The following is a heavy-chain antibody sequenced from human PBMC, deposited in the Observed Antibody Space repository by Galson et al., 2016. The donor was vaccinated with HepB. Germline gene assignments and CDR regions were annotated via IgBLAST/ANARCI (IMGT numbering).Heavy chain of an antibody. D-gene: IGHD3-16*02. CDR1: GGSISSTNW. CDR2: IYHSGST. Sequence: LSLTCTVSGGSISSTNWWSCVRQPPGKGLEWIGEIYHSGSTNYNPSLKSRVTISVDKSKNQFSLKLSSVTAADTAVYYCARAHYDNVWGSYRHPRYFDYWGQGTLVTVSS. CDR3: ARAHYDNVWGSYRHPRYFDY. V-gene: IGHV4-4*02. J-gene: IGHJ4*02.